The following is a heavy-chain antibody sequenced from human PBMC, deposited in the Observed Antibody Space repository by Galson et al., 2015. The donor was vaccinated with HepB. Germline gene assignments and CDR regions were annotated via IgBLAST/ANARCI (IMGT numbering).Heavy chain of an antibody. CDR2: IGRAGDT. Sequence: SLRLSCAASQFTFSNYDMHWVRQVSGKGLEWVAAIGRAGDTYYADSVKGRFTTSRENALRSFYLQMNSLSAGDTAVYYCARLTYDSTGYHYAYWGQGTLVTVSS. J-gene: IGHJ4*02. CDR1: QFTFSNYD. CDR3: ARLTYDSTGYHYAY. V-gene: IGHV3-13*04. D-gene: IGHD3-22*01.